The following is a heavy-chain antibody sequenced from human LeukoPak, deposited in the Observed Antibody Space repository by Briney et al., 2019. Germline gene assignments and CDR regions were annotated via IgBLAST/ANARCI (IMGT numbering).Heavy chain of an antibody. CDR1: GFTFSSYW. CDR2: INTDGSST. Sequence: PGGSLRLSCAASGFTFSSYWMHWVRQAPGKGLVWVSRINTDGSSTGYADSVKGRFTISRDNAKNTLYPQMNSLRAEDTAVYYCARSDLYYYMDVWGKGTTVTVSS. CDR3: ARSDLYYYMDV. V-gene: IGHV3-74*01. J-gene: IGHJ6*03.